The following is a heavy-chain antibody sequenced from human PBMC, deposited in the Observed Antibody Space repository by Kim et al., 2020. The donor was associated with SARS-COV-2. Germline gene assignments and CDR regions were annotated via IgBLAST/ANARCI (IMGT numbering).Heavy chain of an antibody. CDR2: ISSNGGST. Sequence: GGSLRLSCAASGFTFSSYAMHWVRQAPGKGLEYVSAISSNGGSTYYANSVKGRFTISRDNSKNTLYLQMGSLRAEDMAVYYCARSTTVTTRSYHYYGMDVWGQGTTVTVSS. D-gene: IGHD4-17*01. CDR3: ARSTTVTTRSYHYYGMDV. V-gene: IGHV3-64*01. J-gene: IGHJ6*02. CDR1: GFTFSSYA.